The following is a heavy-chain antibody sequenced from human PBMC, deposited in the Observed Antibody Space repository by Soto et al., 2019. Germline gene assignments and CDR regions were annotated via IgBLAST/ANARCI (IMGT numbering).Heavy chain of an antibody. CDR2: IYWDNDK. J-gene: IGHJ4*02. Sequence: SGPTLVNPTQTLTLTCTFSGFSLSTSGVGVGWIRQPPGKALEWLALIYWDNDKRYSPSLKSRLTITKDTSKNQVVLTMTNMDPVDTATYYCARLSYDSSGYYYRVDYWGQGTLVTVSS. D-gene: IGHD3-22*01. V-gene: IGHV2-5*02. CDR1: GFSLSTSGVG. CDR3: ARLSYDSSGYYYRVDY.